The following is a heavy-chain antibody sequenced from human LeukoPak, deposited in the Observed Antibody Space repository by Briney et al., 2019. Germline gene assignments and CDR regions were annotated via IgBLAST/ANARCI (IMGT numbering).Heavy chain of an antibody. D-gene: IGHD6-6*01. CDR1: GFTFSSFG. Sequence: GGSLRLSCAASGFTFSSFGMHWVRQAPGKGLEWVAVISYDGSNKYYADSVKGRFTISRDNSKNTLYLQMNSLTAEDTAVYYCAKVGDSSSHYYYYYMDVWGKGTTVTVSS. V-gene: IGHV3-30*18. CDR2: ISYDGSNK. CDR3: AKVGDSSSHYYYYYMDV. J-gene: IGHJ6*03.